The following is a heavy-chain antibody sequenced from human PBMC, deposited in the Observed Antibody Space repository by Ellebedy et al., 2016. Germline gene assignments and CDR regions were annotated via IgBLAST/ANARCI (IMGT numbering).Heavy chain of an antibody. CDR3: AKDSYGSPRGDLDY. V-gene: IGHV3-23*01. Sequence: GESLKISCAASGFTFSSYALSWVRQAPGKGLEWVSGNTGSGGSAFYADSVKGRFTISRDNFKSTLYLQMNSLRAEDTAVYYCAKDSYGSPRGDLDYWGQGTLVTVSS. CDR1: GFTFSSYA. D-gene: IGHD5-18*01. CDR2: NTGSGGSA. J-gene: IGHJ4*02.